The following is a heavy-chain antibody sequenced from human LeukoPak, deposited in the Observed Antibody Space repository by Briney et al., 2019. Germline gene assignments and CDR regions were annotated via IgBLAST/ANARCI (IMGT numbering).Heavy chain of an antibody. V-gene: IGHV1-46*01. D-gene: IGHD1-7*01. CDR1: GYTFTNYY. Sequence: ASVKVSCKASGYTFTNYYMHRVRQAPGQGLEWMGIINSSGGSTNFAQKFQGRVTMTRDMSTSTVYMELSSLRSEDTAVYYCARDATGTTLGYWGQGTLVTVSS. CDR3: ARDATGTTLGY. CDR2: INSSGGST. J-gene: IGHJ4*02.